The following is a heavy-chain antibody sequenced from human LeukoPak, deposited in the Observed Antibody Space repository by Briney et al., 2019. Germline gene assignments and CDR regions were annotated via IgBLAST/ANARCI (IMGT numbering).Heavy chain of an antibody. D-gene: IGHD3-22*01. CDR3: ARLRGYYDSSGYYPNYFDY. CDR1: GYSFTSYW. Sequence: GESLKISSKGSGYSFTSYWIGWVRQMPGKGLEWMGIIYPGDSDTRYSPSFQGQVTISADKSISTAYLQWSSLKASDTAMYYCARLRGYYDSSGYYPNYFDYWGQGTLVTVSS. CDR2: IYPGDSDT. V-gene: IGHV5-51*01. J-gene: IGHJ4*02.